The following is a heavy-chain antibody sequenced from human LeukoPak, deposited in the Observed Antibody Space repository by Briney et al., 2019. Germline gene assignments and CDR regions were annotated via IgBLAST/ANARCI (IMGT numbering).Heavy chain of an antibody. V-gene: IGHV4-59*01. Sequence: SETLSLTCTVSVGSISIYYWSWIPHPPGKGREGIGYFYYSGSTNHNPSLKSRVTISVDKSKHQFSLKLSTVTAADTAVYYCAREGYALGPFDIWGQGTMVTVSS. CDR2: FYYSGST. CDR1: VGSISIYY. CDR3: AREGYALGPFDI. D-gene: IGHD2-8*01. J-gene: IGHJ3*02.